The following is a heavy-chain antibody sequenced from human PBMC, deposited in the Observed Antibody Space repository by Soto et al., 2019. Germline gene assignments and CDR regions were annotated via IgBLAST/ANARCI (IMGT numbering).Heavy chain of an antibody. CDR1: AFTFSSYS. V-gene: IGHV3-21*01. Sequence: PRGSLRLSCPASAFTFSSYSMNWVRQAPGKGLEWFSSISSSSSYIYYADSVKGRFTIYRDKGKKSMYLQMNRLRGEDTAVYYWARDEREAYYSAVWGQGTTVTVSS. CDR2: ISSSSSYI. D-gene: IGHD3-22*01. J-gene: IGHJ6*02. CDR3: ARDEREAYYSAV.